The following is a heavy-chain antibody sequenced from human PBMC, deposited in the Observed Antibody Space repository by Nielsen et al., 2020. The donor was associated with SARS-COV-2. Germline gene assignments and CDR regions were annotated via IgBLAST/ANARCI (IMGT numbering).Heavy chain of an antibody. V-gene: IGHV3-21*01. D-gene: IGHD2-2*01. Sequence: WIRQPPGKGLEWVSSAESSSRFIYYADSVKGRFTISRDNAKNSLYLQMNSLRAEDTAVYYCARGQNIVVVPAAKDYYYYYMDVWGKGTTVTVSS. CDR2: AESSSRFI. CDR3: ARGQNIVVVPAAKDYYYYYMDV. J-gene: IGHJ6*03.